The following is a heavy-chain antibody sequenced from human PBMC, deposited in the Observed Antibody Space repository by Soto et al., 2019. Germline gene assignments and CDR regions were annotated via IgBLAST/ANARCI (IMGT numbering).Heavy chain of an antibody. D-gene: IGHD3-22*01. J-gene: IGHJ4*02. CDR2: ISYDGSNK. V-gene: IGHV3-30-3*01. Sequence: QVQLVESGGGVVQPGRSLRLSRAASGFTFSSYAMHWVRQAPGKGLEWVAVISYDGSNKYYADSVKGRFTISRDNSKNTLYLQMNSLRAEDTAVYYCARHYYDSAPDYWGQGTLVTVSS. CDR3: ARHYYDSAPDY. CDR1: GFTFSSYA.